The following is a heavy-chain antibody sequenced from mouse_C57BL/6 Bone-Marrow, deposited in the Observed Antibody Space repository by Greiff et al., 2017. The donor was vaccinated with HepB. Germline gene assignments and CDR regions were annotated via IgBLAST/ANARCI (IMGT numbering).Heavy chain of an antibody. J-gene: IGHJ2*01. CDR2: INPSSGYT. CDR3: AREGKLPYFDY. Sequence: VQLQQSGAELAKPGASVKLSCKASGYTFTSYWMHWVKQRPGQGLEWIGYINPSSGYTKYNQKFKDKATLTAYNSSSTAYMQLSRLTSEDSAVYYCAREGKLPYFDYWGQGTTLTVSS. D-gene: IGHD2-1*01. CDR1: GYTFTSYW. V-gene: IGHV1-7*01.